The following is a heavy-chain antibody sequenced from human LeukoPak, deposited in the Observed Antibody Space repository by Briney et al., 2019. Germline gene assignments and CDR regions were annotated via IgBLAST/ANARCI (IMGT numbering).Heavy chain of an antibody. V-gene: IGHV1-58*02. CDR2: IVVGSGNT. Sequence: SVKVSCKASGFTFTSSAMQWVRQARGQRLEWIGWIVVGSGNTNYAQKFQERVTITRDMSTSTAYMELSRLRSEDTAVYYCARDLAGSRSGGWFDPWGQGTLVTVSS. J-gene: IGHJ5*02. CDR1: GFTFTSSA. D-gene: IGHD3-10*01. CDR3: ARDLAGSRSGGWFDP.